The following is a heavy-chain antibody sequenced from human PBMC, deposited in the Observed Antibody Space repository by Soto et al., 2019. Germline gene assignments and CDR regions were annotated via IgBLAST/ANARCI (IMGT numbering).Heavy chain of an antibody. Sequence: QVQLVESGGGVVQPGRSLRLSCAASGFTFSSYGMHWVRQAPGKGLEWVAVIWYDGSNKYYADSVKGRFTISRDNSKNTLYLQMNSLRAEDTAVYYCARVRAAAAPFDYWGQGTLVTVSS. CDR1: GFTFSSYG. J-gene: IGHJ4*02. D-gene: IGHD6-13*01. CDR2: IWYDGSNK. CDR3: ARVRAAAAPFDY. V-gene: IGHV3-33*01.